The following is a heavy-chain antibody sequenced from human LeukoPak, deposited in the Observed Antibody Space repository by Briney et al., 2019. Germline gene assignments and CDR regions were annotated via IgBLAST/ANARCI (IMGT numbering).Heavy chain of an antibody. Sequence: GGSLRLSCAASGFTFSSYAMHWVRQAPGKGLEWVSSISSSSSYIYYADSVKGRFTISRDNAKNSLYLQMNSLRAEDTAVYYCARDGVYYYDSTSKSDFDYWGQGTLVTVSS. D-gene: IGHD3-22*01. CDR3: ARDGVYYYDSTSKSDFDY. V-gene: IGHV3-21*01. CDR2: ISSSSSYI. CDR1: GFTFSSYA. J-gene: IGHJ4*02.